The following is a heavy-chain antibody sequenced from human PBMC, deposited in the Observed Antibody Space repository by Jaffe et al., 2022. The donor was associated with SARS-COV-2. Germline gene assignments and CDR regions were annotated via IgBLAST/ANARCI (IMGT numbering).Heavy chain of an antibody. J-gene: IGHJ5*02. CDR2: INPSGGST. CDR1: GYTFTSYY. D-gene: IGHD3-9*01. V-gene: IGHV1-46*01. CDR3: ARSKLDILTGRSGWFDP. Sequence: QVQLVQSGAEVKKPGASVKVSCKASGYTFTSYYMHWVRQAPGQGLEWMGIINPSGGSTSYAQKFQGRVTMTRDTSTSTVYMELSSLRSEDTAVYYCARSKLDILTGRSGWFDPWGQGTLVTVSS.